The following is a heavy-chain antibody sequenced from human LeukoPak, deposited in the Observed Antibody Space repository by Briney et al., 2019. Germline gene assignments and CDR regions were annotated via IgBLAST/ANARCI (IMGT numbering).Heavy chain of an antibody. CDR3: ARASFQRWLQLGGD. V-gene: IGHV3-23*01. J-gene: IGHJ4*02. Sequence: GGSLRLSCAASGFTFSSYAMSWVRQAPGKGLEWVSAISGSGGSTYYADSVKGRFTISRDNAKNSLYLQMNSLRDEDTAVYYCARASFQRWLQLGGDWGQGTLVTVSS. CDR2: ISGSGGST. CDR1: GFTFSSYA. D-gene: IGHD5-24*01.